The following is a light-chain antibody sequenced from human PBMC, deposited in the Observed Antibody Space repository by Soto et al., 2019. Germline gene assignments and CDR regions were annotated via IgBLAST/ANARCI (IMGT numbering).Light chain of an antibody. CDR3: QHRSN. J-gene: IGKJ3*01. CDR1: QSVSSF. CDR2: DAS. Sequence: EIVLTQSPATLSLSPGERATLSCRASQSVSSFLAWYQQKPGQAPRLLIYDASNRATGIPARFNGSGSETDFTLTISSLEPEDFAVYYCQHRSNFGPGTKVDIK. V-gene: IGKV3-11*01.